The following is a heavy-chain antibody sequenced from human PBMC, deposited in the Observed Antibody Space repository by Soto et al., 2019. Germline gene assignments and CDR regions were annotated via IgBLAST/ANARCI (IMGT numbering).Heavy chain of an antibody. CDR3: ARDYYRFNSGYGFSMDV. CDR1: GFTFSSYA. CDR2: ISYDGSNK. V-gene: IGHV3-30-3*01. Sequence: GGSLRLSCAASGFTFSSYAMRWVRPAPGKGLEWVAVISYDGSNKYYADSVKGRFTIPRDNSKNTLYLQMNSLRAEDTAVYYCARDYYRFNSGYGFSMDVWGQGTTVTVSS. J-gene: IGHJ6*02. D-gene: IGHD5-12*01.